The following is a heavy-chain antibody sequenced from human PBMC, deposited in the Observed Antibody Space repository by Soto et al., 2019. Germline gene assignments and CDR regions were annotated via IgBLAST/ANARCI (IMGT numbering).Heavy chain of an antibody. J-gene: IGHJ4*02. CDR3: ATQFPRGDCFL. V-gene: IGHV1-3*01. CDR2: INAGNGNT. CDR1: VYTFTSYA. D-gene: IGHD2-21*02. Sequence: GASVKVSCTASVYTFTSYARHWVRQAPGQRLEWMGWINAGNGNTKYSQKFQGRVTITRDTSASTAYMELSSLRSEDTAVYYCATQFPRGDCFLWGQGTLVTVSS.